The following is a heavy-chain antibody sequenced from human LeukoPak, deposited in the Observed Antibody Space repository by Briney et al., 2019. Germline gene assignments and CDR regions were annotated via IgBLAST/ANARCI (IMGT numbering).Heavy chain of an antibody. Sequence: GESLKISCEGSGYSFSAYWIGWVRQMPGKGLEWMGIIFPGGSDTRYSPSFQGQVTISADKSISTAYLQWGGLKASDTAMYYCARFTRYGPNDYWGQGTLVTVSS. V-gene: IGHV5-51*01. J-gene: IGHJ4*02. CDR1: GYSFSAYW. D-gene: IGHD3-10*01. CDR3: ARFTRYGPNDY. CDR2: IFPGGSDT.